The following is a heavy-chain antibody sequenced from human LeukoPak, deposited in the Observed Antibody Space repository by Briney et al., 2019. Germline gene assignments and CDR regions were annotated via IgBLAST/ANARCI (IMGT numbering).Heavy chain of an antibody. J-gene: IGHJ2*01. CDR1: GGSISSSSYY. CDR3: ARHSGRDWYFDL. Sequence: MSSETLSLTCTVSGGSISSSSYYWGWIRQPPGKGLEWIGSIYYSGSTYYNPSLKSRVTISVDTSKNQFSLKLSSVTAADTAVHYCARHSGRDWYFDLWGRGTLVTVSS. CDR2: IYYSGST. V-gene: IGHV4-39*01. D-gene: IGHD6-19*01.